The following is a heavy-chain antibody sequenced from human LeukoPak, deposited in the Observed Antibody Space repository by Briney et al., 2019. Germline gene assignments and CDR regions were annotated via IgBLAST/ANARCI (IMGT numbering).Heavy chain of an antibody. D-gene: IGHD6-19*01. Sequence: GGSLRLSCAASGFTFTTYAMSWVRQAPGEGLEWVSTIGGSGGGTYYTDSVKGQFTISRDNSKNTLYLQMNSLRAEDTAVYYCAKSPGYSTGWYYFDYWGQGTLVTVSS. J-gene: IGHJ4*02. V-gene: IGHV3-23*01. CDR2: IGGSGGGT. CDR1: GFTFTTYA. CDR3: AKSPGYSTGWYYFDY.